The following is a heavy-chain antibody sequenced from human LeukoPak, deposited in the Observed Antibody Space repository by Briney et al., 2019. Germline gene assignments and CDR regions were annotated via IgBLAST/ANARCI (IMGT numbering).Heavy chain of an antibody. J-gene: IGHJ4*02. D-gene: IGHD4-17*01. Sequence: PGGSLRLSCAASGFTVSSNYMSWVRQAPGKGLEWVSVIYSGGSTYYADSVKGRFTISRDNSKNTLYLQMNSLRAEDTAVYYWARDDYGDYFFDYWGQGTLVTVSS. CDR3: ARDDYGDYFFDY. V-gene: IGHV3-66*01. CDR1: GFTVSSNY. CDR2: IYSGGST.